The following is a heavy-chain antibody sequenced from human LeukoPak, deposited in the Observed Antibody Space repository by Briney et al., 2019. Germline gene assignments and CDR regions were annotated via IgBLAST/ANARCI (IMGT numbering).Heavy chain of an antibody. Sequence: ASVKVSCKASGYTFTGYYIDWVRQAPGQGLEWMGWINPNSGGTNYAQKFQGRVTMTRDTSISTAYMEVSRLRSDDTAAYYCARDYYDSSGYSRFDPWGQGTLVTVSS. CDR2: INPNSGGT. J-gene: IGHJ5*02. CDR1: GYTFTGYY. CDR3: ARDYYDSSGYSRFDP. D-gene: IGHD3-22*01. V-gene: IGHV1-2*02.